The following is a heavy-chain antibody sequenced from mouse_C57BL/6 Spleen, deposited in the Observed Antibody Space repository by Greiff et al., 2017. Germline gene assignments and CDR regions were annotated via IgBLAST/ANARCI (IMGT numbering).Heavy chain of an antibody. CDR3: ARGYGHYYAMGY. D-gene: IGHD1-2*01. Sequence: QVQLQQPGAELVKPGASVKLSCKASGYTFTSYWMHWVKQRPGQGLEWIGMIHPNSGSTNYNEKFKSKATLTVDKSSSTAYMQLSSLTSGDAAVYDCARGYGHYYAMGYWGQGTSVTVSS. J-gene: IGHJ4*01. CDR1: GYTFTSYW. V-gene: IGHV1-64*01. CDR2: IHPNSGST.